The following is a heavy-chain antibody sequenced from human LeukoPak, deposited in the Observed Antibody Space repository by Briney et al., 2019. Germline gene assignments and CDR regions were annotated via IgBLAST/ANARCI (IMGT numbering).Heavy chain of an antibody. CDR2: IYASGST. Sequence: SETLSLTCTVSGGSISNLNYYWSWIRQPAGKGLEWIGRIYASGSTNYNPSLKSRVTMSVDTSKNQFSLKLSSVTAADTGVYYCARDLGYCSSTSCFRGAVFDIWGQGTMVTVSS. J-gene: IGHJ3*02. CDR1: GGSISNLNYY. CDR3: ARDLGYCSSTSCFRGAVFDI. V-gene: IGHV4-61*02. D-gene: IGHD2-2*01.